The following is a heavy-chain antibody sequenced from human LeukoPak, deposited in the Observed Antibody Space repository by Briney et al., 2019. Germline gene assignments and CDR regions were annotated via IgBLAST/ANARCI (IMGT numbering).Heavy chain of an antibody. CDR3: ARDYLGSSSGWYPRVY. CDR2: IKQDGSEK. J-gene: IGHJ4*02. V-gene: IGHV3-7*01. Sequence: PGGSLRLSCAASGFTFSSYWMSWVRQAPGKGLEWVANIKQDGSEKYYVDSVKGRFTISRDNAKNSLYLQMNSLRAEDTAVYYCARDYLGSSSGWYPRVYWGPGTLVTVSS. D-gene: IGHD6-19*01. CDR1: GFTFSSYW.